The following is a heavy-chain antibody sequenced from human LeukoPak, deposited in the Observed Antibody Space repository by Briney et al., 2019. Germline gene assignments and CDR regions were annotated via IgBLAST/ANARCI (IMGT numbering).Heavy chain of an antibody. CDR3: ARGPQWRGDYYYMDV. J-gene: IGHJ6*03. D-gene: IGHD6-19*01. V-gene: IGHV1-8*01. CDR2: MNPNSGNK. Sequence: ASVNVSCTASGYSFTNFDVNWVRQATGQGLEWMGWMNPNSGNKGYAQKFQGRVTMTMNTSITTAYMELSSLRSEDTAVYYCARGPQWRGDYYYMDVWGRGTTVTVSS. CDR1: GYSFTNFD.